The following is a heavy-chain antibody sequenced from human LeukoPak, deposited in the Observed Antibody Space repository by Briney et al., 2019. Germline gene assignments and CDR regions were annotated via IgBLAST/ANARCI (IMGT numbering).Heavy chain of an antibody. V-gene: IGHV4-59*08. CDR2: IYYSGST. J-gene: IGHJ5*02. Sequence: SETLSLTCTVSGGSISSYYWSWIRQPPGKGLEWVGYIYYSGSTNYNPSLKSRVTISVDTPKNQLSLKLSSVTAADTAVYYCARRSIAAAEDWFDPWGQETLVTVSS. CDR1: GGSISSYY. CDR3: ARRSIAAAEDWFDP. D-gene: IGHD6-13*01.